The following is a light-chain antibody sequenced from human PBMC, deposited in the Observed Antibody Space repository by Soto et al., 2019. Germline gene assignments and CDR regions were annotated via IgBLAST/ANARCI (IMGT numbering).Light chain of an antibody. CDR3: QQSYSTPLIT. V-gene: IGKV1-39*01. Sequence: DIQMTQSPSSLSASVGDRVTITCRASQSISSYLNWYQQKPGKAPKLLIYAAYSLQSGVTSRFSGSGSGTDFTLTISSLQPEDFATYYCQQSYSTPLITFGQGTRLEIK. CDR1: QSISSY. CDR2: AAY. J-gene: IGKJ5*01.